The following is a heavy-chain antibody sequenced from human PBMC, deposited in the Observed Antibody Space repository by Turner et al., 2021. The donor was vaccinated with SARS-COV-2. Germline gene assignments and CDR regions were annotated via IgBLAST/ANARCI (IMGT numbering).Heavy chain of an antibody. CDR2: IACDGSNK. CDR1: GFRFNTYG. D-gene: IGHD2-2*01. CDR3: AKRGSCSNNKCYLVY. V-gene: IGHV3-30*18. J-gene: IGHJ4*02. Sequence: QVQLVESGGGLVQPGMYLRLSCAASGFRFNTYGMHWVRQAPGKGLEWVELIACDGSNKVYADSVKGRFTISRDNSKNTLYLQMNSLRAEDTAVYYCAKRGSCSNNKCYLVYWGQGILVTVSS.